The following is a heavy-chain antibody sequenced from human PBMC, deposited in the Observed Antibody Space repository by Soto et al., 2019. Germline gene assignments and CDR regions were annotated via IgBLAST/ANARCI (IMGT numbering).Heavy chain of an antibody. Sequence: TLSLTCTVSGGSISSGGYYWSWIRQHPGKGLEWIGYIYYSGSTYYNPSLKSRVTISVDTSKNQFSLKLSSVTAADTAVYYCARAGEYYYGSGHYYMDVWGKGTTVTVSS. D-gene: IGHD3-10*01. CDR2: IYYSGST. CDR1: GGSISSGGYY. CDR3: ARAGEYYYGSGHYYMDV. J-gene: IGHJ6*03. V-gene: IGHV4-31*03.